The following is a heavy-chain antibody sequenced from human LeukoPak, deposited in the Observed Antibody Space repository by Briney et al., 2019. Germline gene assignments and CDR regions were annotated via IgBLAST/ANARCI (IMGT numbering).Heavy chain of an antibody. CDR3: AILAGQLAFDY. CDR1: AGSFSGYY. D-gene: IGHD3-16*01. V-gene: IGHV4-34*01. CDR2: INHSGST. J-gene: IGHJ4*02. Sequence: PSETLSLTCAVYAGSFSGYYWSWIRQPPGKGLEWIGEINHSGSTCYNASLKSRVTISVDTSKNQFSLKLSSVTAADTAVYYCAILAGQLAFDYWGQGTLVTVSS.